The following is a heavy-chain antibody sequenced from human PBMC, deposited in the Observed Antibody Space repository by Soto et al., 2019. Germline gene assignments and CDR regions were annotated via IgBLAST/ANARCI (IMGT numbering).Heavy chain of an antibody. D-gene: IGHD6-19*01. CDR2: INPSGGST. CDR3: ATTAVAGARDRFDP. V-gene: IGHV1-46*01. J-gene: IGHJ5*02. Sequence: QVQLVQSGAEVKKPGASVKVSCQASGYTFTSYYMHWVRQAPGQGLEWMGIINPSGGSTSFPQKFQGRVTMTRDTSTSTVYMELSSLRSEDTAVYYCATTAVAGARDRFDPWGQGALVTVSS. CDR1: GYTFTSYY.